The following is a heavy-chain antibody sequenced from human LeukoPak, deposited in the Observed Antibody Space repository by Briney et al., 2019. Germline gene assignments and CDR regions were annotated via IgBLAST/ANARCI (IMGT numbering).Heavy chain of an antibody. V-gene: IGHV3-53*01. D-gene: IGHD1-26*01. CDR2: IYSGGST. CDR1: GFTVSSNY. CDR3: AGSFSGSFTRPFDY. Sequence: PGGSLRLSCAASGFTVSSNYMSWVRQAPGKGLEWVSVIYSGGSTYYADSVKGRFTISRDNSKNTLYLQMNSLRAEDTAVYYCAGSFSGSFTRPFDYWDQGTLVTVSS. J-gene: IGHJ4*02.